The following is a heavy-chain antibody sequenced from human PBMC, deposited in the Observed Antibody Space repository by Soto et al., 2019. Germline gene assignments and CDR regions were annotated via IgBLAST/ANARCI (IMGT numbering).Heavy chain of an antibody. V-gene: IGHV3-33*01. Sequence: QVQLVESGGGVVQPGMSLRLSCAASGFTFSNYGMHWVRQASGKGLEWVAVIWNDGSKKYYADSVKGRFTISRDNSKDTLYLQMNTLRAEDTAVYYCARHKGGDPYYFAFWGQGTLVTVSS. CDR2: IWNDGSKK. CDR1: GFTFSNYG. D-gene: IGHD4-17*01. CDR3: ARHKGGDPYYFAF. J-gene: IGHJ4*02.